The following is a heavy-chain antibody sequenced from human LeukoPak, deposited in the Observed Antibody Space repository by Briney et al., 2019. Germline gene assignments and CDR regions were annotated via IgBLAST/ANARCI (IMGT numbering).Heavy chain of an antibody. J-gene: IGHJ4*02. CDR3: ARDLNWSQVDY. Sequence: QTGGSLRLSCAASGFTFSGHWMHWVRQAPGKGLVWVSGINKDGSSTDYADSVKGRFTISRDNAKNTLSLQMNSLRVEDTAVYYCARDLNWSQVDYWGQGTLVTVSS. D-gene: IGHD1-20*01. CDR1: GFTFSGHW. CDR2: INKDGSST. V-gene: IGHV3-74*01.